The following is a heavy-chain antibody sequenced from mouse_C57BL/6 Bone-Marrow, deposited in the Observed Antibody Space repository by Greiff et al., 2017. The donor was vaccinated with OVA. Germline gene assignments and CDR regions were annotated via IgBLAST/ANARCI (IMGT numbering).Heavy chain of an antibody. Sequence: VQLQQSGAELMKPGASVKLSCKATGYTFTGYWIEWVKQRPGPGLEWIGKISPGSGSTNYNGKFKGKATLTADKSSSTAYMQLSSLTSEDSAVYFCARHEDGYYASYFDYWGQGTTLTVSS. D-gene: IGHD2-3*01. CDR3: ARHEDGYYASYFDY. J-gene: IGHJ2*01. CDR2: ISPGSGST. V-gene: IGHV1-9*01. CDR1: GYTFTGYW.